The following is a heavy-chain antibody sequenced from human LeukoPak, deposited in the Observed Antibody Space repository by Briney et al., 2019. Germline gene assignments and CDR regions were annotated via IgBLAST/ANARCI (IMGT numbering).Heavy chain of an antibody. Sequence: GGSLRLSCAASGFTFSSYWMSWVRQAPGKGLEWVANIKQDGSEKYYVDSVKGRFTISRDNAKNSLYLQMNSLRAEDTAVYYCARENGYSSGWGLGYWGQGTLVTVSS. CDR3: ARENGYSSGWGLGY. J-gene: IGHJ4*02. D-gene: IGHD6-19*01. CDR1: GFTFSSYW. V-gene: IGHV3-7*01. CDR2: IKQDGSEK.